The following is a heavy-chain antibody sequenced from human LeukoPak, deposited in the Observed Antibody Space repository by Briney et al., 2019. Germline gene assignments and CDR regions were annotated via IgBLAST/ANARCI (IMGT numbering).Heavy chain of an antibody. CDR1: GFTFRSYA. Sequence: GGSLRLSCAASGFTFRSYAMNWVRQAPGKGLEWVTFISYDGSNKYYAGSVKGRFTISRDNSKNTVYLQMNSLRAEDTAVYYCARDGGGGLDYWGQGTLVTVSS. D-gene: IGHD2-15*01. CDR3: ARDGGGGLDY. CDR2: ISYDGSNK. J-gene: IGHJ4*02. V-gene: IGHV3-30-3*01.